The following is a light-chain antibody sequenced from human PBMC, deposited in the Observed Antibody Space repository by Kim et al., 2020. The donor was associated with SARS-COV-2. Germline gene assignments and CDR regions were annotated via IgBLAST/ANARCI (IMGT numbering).Light chain of an antibody. V-gene: IGLV1-47*01. CDR2: RNN. CDR1: SSNIGSNY. J-gene: IGLJ3*02. Sequence: GQRATTSCSGSSSNIGSNYVYWYQQLPGTAPQLLIYRNNQRPSGVPDRFSGSKSGTSASLAISGLRYEDEADYYCAAWDDSLSGWVFGGGTQLTVL. CDR3: AAWDDSLSGWV.